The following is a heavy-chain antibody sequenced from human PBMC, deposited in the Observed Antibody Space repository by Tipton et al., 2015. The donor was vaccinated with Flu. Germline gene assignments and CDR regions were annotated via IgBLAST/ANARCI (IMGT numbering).Heavy chain of an antibody. CDR3: ARGEVFGGVLIFNY. D-gene: IGHD3-16*01. Sequence: QSGAEVKKPGASVKVSCKASGYTFTGYYMHWVRQAPGQGLEWMGRINPNSGGTNYAQKFQGRVAMTRDTSISTAYMELSRLRSDDTAVYYCARGEVFGGVLIFNYWGQGTLVTVSS. CDR2: INPNSGGT. CDR1: GYTFTGYY. J-gene: IGHJ4*02. V-gene: IGHV1-2*06.